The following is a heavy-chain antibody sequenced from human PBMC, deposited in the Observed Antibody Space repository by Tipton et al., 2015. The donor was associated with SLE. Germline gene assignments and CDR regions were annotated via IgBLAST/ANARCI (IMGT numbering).Heavy chain of an antibody. Sequence: TLSLTCAVSGYSISSGYYWGWIRQPPGKGLERIGEINHSGSTNYNPSLKSRVTISVDTSKNQFSLKLSSVTAADTAVYYCARANYYGSGRQDYWGQGTLVTVSS. CDR1: GYSISSGYY. CDR2: INHSGST. J-gene: IGHJ4*02. V-gene: IGHV4-38-2*01. D-gene: IGHD3-10*01. CDR3: ARANYYGSGRQDY.